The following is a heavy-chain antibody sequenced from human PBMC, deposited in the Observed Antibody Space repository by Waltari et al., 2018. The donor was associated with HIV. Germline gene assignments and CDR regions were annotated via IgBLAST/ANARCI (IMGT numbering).Heavy chain of an antibody. Sequence: QVQLQESGPGLVKPSQTLSLTCTVSGGSISSGSYYWSWIRQPAGKGLEWIGRIYTSGSTNYNPSLKSRVTISVDTSKNQFSLKLSSVTAADTAVYYCASSGVGAESRFGYWGQGTLVTVSS. CDR2: IYTSGST. V-gene: IGHV4-61*02. D-gene: IGHD3-10*01. CDR1: GGSISSGSYY. J-gene: IGHJ4*02. CDR3: ASSGVGAESRFGY.